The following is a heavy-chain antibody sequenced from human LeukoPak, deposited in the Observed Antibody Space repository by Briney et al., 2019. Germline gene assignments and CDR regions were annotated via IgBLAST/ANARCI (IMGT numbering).Heavy chain of an antibody. V-gene: IGHV4-34*01. D-gene: IGHD3-10*01. CDR3: ARGRPAYSGVRGPVGRADYYMDV. J-gene: IGHJ6*03. CDR1: GGSFSGYY. Sequence: SETLSLTCAVYGGSFSGYYWSWIRQPPGKGLEWIGEINKSGRTNYIPSLKSRVTISVDTSKNQFSLKLSSVTTADTAVYYCARGRPAYSGVRGPVGRADYYMDVWGKGTTVTVSS. CDR2: INKSGRT.